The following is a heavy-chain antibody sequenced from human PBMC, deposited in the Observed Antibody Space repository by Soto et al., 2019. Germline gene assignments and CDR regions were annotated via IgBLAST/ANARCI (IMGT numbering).Heavy chain of an antibody. CDR3: ARILVSGSCHPDDGFDL. CDR1: GGTFSSYA. Sequence: VASVKVSCKASGGTFSSYAISWVRQAPGQGLEWMGGIIPIFGTANYAQKFQGRVTITADESTSTAYMELSSLRSEDTAVYYCARILVSGSCHPDDGFDLWGQGTMVTVSS. CDR2: IIPIFGTA. D-gene: IGHD3-10*01. J-gene: IGHJ3*01. V-gene: IGHV1-69*13.